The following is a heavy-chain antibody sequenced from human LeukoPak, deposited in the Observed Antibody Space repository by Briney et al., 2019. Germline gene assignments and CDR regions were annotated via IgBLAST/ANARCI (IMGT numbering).Heavy chain of an antibody. J-gene: IGHJ6*04. D-gene: IGHD3-10*02. Sequence: GGSLRLSSAASGFTFSSYEMNWVRQAPGKGLEWVSYISSSGSTIYYADSVKGRFTISRDNAKNSLYLQMNSLRAEDTAVYYCVELGITMIGGVWGKGTTVTISS. V-gene: IGHV3-48*03. CDR1: GFTFSSYE. CDR3: VELGITMIGGV. CDR2: ISSSGSTI.